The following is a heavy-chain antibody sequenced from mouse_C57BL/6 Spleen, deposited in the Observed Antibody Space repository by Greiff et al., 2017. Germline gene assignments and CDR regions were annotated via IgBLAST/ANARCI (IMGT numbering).Heavy chain of an antibody. V-gene: IGHV1-80*01. CDR1: GYAFSSYW. Sequence: LKESGAELVKPGASVKISCKASGYAFSSYWMNWVKQRPGKGLEWIGQIYPGDGDTNYNGKFKGKATLTADQSSSTAYMQLSSLTSEDSAVYFCARGDYDENFDVWGTGTTVTVSS. CDR2: IYPGDGDT. CDR3: ARGDYDENFDV. J-gene: IGHJ1*03. D-gene: IGHD2-4*01.